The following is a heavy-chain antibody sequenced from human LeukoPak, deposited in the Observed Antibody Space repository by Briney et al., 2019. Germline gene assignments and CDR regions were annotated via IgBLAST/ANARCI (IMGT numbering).Heavy chain of an antibody. V-gene: IGHV3-30*02. CDR1: GFSFSNYG. CDR2: IRYDGSNL. D-gene: IGHD6-19*01. CDR3: AKDSRATRIAVAGNPDY. J-gene: IGHJ4*02. Sequence: GGSLRLSCAASGFSFSNYGMHWVRQAPGKGLEWVSFIRYDGSNLYYADSVKGRFTISRDNSKSTLYLQMNSLRAEDTAVYYCAKDSRATRIAVAGNPDYWGQGTLVTVSS.